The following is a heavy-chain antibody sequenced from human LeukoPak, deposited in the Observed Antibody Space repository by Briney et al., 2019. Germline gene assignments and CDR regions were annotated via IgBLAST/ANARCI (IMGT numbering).Heavy chain of an antibody. J-gene: IGHJ4*02. CDR1: GFTFSSYA. CDR3: AKEDIYYDSSGYYQTFDY. D-gene: IGHD3-22*01. CDR2: ISYDGSNK. Sequence: PGGSLRLSCAASGFTFSSYAMHWVRQAPGKGLEWVASISYDGSNKYYADSLKGRFTISRDNSKNTLYLQMNSLRAGDTAVYYCAKEDIYYDSSGYYQTFDYWGQGTLVTVSS. V-gene: IGHV3-30-3*01.